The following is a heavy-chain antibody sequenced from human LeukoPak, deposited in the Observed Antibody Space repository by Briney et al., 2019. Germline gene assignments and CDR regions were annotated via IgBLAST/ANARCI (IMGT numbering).Heavy chain of an antibody. CDR1: GCTFTGYY. V-gene: IGHV1-2*02. J-gene: IGHJ4*02. CDR3: ASELGLDYYGSGSYYPH. Sequence: GASVKVSCKASGCTFTGYYMHWVRQAPGQGLEWMGWINPNSGGTNYAQKFQRRVTMTRDTSISTAYMELSRLRSDDTAVYYCASELGLDYYGSGSYYPHWGQGTLVTVSS. D-gene: IGHD3-10*01. CDR2: INPNSGGT.